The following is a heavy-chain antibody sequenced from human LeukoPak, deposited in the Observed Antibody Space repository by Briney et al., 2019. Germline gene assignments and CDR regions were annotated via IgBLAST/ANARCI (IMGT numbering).Heavy chain of an antibody. D-gene: IGHD3-16*01. CDR3: AREVSLSRKYDYVWGTKLPIGS. Sequence: ASVKVSCKASGYTFTSYYMHWVRQAPGQGLEWMGIINPSGGSTSYARKFQGRVTMTRDTSMSTVYMELSSLRSEDTAVYYCAREVSLSRKYDYVWGTKLPIGSWGQGTLVTVSS. J-gene: IGHJ4*02. V-gene: IGHV1-46*01. CDR1: GYTFTSYY. CDR2: INPSGGST.